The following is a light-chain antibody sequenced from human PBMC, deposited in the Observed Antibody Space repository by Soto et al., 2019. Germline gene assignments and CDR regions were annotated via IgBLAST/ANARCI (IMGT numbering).Light chain of an antibody. J-gene: IGKJ1*01. CDR2: AAS. V-gene: IGKV1-39*01. Sequence: DIQMTQSASSLSASVGDRVTVTCRASQSISSYLNWYQQKPGKAPKLLIYAASTLQSGVPSRFSGSGSGTDFTLTITSLQSEDFATYHCQQSYGTPLTFGQGTKVDIK. CDR3: QQSYGTPLT. CDR1: QSISSY.